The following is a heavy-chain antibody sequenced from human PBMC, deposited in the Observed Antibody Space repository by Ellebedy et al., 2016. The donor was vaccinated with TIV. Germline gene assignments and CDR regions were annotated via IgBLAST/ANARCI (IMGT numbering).Heavy chain of an antibody. J-gene: IGHJ4*02. CDR3: AKIPAYCGGDCPLDY. D-gene: IGHD2-21*01. CDR2: INSDGSST. Sequence: GESLKISXAASGFTFSSYWMHWVRQAPGKGLVWVSRINSDGSSTSYADSVKGRFTISRDNSKNTLYLQMNSLRAEDTAVYYCAKIPAYCGGDCPLDYWGQGTLVTVSS. V-gene: IGHV3-74*01. CDR1: GFTFSSYW.